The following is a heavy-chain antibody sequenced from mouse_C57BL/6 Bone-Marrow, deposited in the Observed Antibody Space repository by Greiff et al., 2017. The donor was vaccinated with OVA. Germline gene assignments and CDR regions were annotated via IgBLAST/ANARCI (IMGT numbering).Heavy chain of an antibody. Sequence: QVQLKQPGAELVKPGASVKMSCKASGYTFTSYWITWVKQRPGQGLEWIGDIYPGSGSTNYNEKFKSKATLTVDTSSSTAYMQLSSLTSEDSAVYYCASIYYGYDWFAYWGQGTLVTVSA. J-gene: IGHJ3*01. D-gene: IGHD2-2*01. V-gene: IGHV1-55*01. CDR3: ASIYYGYDWFAY. CDR1: GYTFTSYW. CDR2: IYPGSGST.